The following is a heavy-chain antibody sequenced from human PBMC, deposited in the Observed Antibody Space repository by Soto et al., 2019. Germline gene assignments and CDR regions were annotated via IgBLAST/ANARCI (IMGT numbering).Heavy chain of an antibody. J-gene: IGHJ5*01. Sequence: ESLTISCKASGYNFTAFWIHWVRQMPGKGLEWLGKIDPSDSYTNYSPSFEGHVTISTDNSTTTAYLQWSSLRASDTALYFCARVHKNWFDSWAQGTMVTVSS. CDR2: IDPSDSYT. CDR3: ARVHKNWFDS. V-gene: IGHV5-10-1*01. CDR1: GYNFTAFW.